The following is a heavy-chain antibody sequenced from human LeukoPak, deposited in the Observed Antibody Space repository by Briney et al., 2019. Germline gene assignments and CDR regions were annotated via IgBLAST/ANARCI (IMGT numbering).Heavy chain of an antibody. D-gene: IGHD1-26*01. J-gene: IGHJ4*02. CDR3: TRVRWELRFHF. V-gene: IGHV4-34*01. CDR2: INHSGST. Sequence: SQTLSLTYAGNGGPFILYYRVGTRQPPGKGLEWIGEINHSGSTNYNPSLKSRVTISVDTSKNQFSLKLNSVTAADTAVYYCTRVRWELRFHFGGRGTLVTVSS. CDR1: GGPFILYY.